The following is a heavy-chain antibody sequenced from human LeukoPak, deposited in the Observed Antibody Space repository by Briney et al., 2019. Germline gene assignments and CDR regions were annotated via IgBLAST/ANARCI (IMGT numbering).Heavy chain of an antibody. Sequence: GASVKVSCKASGYTFTGYYMHWLRQAPGQGLEWMGWINPNSGGTNYAQKFQGRVTMTRDTSISTAYMELSRLRSDDTAVYYCARSLGPELLSHPESPWGQGTLVTVSS. V-gene: IGHV1-2*02. CDR1: GYTFTGYY. CDR3: ARSLGPELLSHPESP. CDR2: INPNSGGT. J-gene: IGHJ5*02. D-gene: IGHD1-26*01.